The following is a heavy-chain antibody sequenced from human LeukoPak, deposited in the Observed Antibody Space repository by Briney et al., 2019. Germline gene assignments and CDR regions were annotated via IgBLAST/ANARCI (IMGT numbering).Heavy chain of an antibody. CDR2: IFPSGST. D-gene: IGHD3-10*01. CDR1: GVSISSNY. J-gene: IGHJ4*02. CDR3: ARHWSHYYGSGSIFDY. Sequence: PSETLSLACSVSGVSISSNYWNWIRKSPGKGLEWIGYIFPSGSTNYNPSLKSRIAISVDTSKNQFSLKPTSVTAADTAVYYCARHWSHYYGSGSIFDYWGQGNLVTVSS. V-gene: IGHV4-59*08.